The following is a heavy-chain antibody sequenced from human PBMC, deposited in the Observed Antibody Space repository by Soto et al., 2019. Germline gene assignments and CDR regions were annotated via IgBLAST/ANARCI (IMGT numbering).Heavy chain of an antibody. CDR3: ARRAAAGTDYYYGMDV. D-gene: IGHD6-13*01. CDR1: GGSISSYY. J-gene: IGHJ6*02. Sequence: NPSETLSLTCTVSGGSISSYYWSWIRQPAGKGLEWIGRIYTSGSTNYNPSLKSRVTMSVDTSKNQFSLKLSSVTAADTAVYYCARRAAAGTDYYYGMDVWGHGTTVTVSS. CDR2: IYTSGST. V-gene: IGHV4-4*07.